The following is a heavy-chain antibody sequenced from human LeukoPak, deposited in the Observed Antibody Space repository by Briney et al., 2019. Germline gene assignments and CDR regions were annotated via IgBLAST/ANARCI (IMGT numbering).Heavy chain of an antibody. CDR1: GFTFSNYA. D-gene: IGHD5-18*01. J-gene: IGHJ4*02. CDR3: ARVLDTAGMGH. CDR2: IWNDGSRN. Sequence: GGSLRLSCAASGFTFSNYAMHWVRQAPGKGLEWVAIIWNDGSRNYYADSVRGRFSISRDNFENTVYLQMNSLRADDTALYYCARVLDTAGMGHRGQGTLVTVS. V-gene: IGHV3-33*01.